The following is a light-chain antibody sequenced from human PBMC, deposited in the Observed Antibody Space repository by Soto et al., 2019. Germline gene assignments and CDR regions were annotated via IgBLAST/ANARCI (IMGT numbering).Light chain of an antibody. Sequence: DIQMTQSPSTLSASVGDRVTITSRASQSISNWLAWYQQKPGKAPKILIYKTSSLESGVPSRFSGSGSGTEFTLTISSLQPDDFATYYCQQYNGYRWTVGQGTKVDIK. CDR1: QSISNW. V-gene: IGKV1-5*03. CDR2: KTS. J-gene: IGKJ1*01. CDR3: QQYNGYRWT.